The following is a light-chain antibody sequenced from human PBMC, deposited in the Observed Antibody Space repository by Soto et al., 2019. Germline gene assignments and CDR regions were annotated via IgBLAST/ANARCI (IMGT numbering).Light chain of an antibody. CDR2: RAS. CDR3: QQSYSSPPWT. Sequence: DIQMTQSPASLSASVGDSVTISCRASQTISTFLNWYQQKPGTAPRLLIYRASSVQSGVPPRFSGSGSGRDFTLTISSRRPEDIATYFCQQSYSSPPWTFGQGTKVEV. V-gene: IGKV1-39*01. J-gene: IGKJ1*01. CDR1: QTISTF.